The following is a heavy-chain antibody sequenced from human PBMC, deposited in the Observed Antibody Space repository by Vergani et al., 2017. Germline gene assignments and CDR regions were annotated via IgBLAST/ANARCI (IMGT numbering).Heavy chain of an antibody. V-gene: IGHV3-23*01. CDR1: GFTFSSYA. CDR3: AREIATAGNYYYAGMDG. Sequence: EVQLLESGGGLVQPGGSLRLSCAASGFTFSSYAMSWVRQAPGKGLEWVSAISGSGGRTYYADSVKGRFTISRDNSKNTLYLQMNSLRAGDTAVYYCAREIATAGNYYYAGMDGWGQGTMVTVSS. D-gene: IGHD6-13*01. J-gene: IGHJ6*02. CDR2: ISGSGGRT.